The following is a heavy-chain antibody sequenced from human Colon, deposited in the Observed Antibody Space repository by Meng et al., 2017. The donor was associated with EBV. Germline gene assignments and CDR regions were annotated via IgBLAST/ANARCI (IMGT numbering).Heavy chain of an antibody. V-gene: IGHV4-34*02. CDR3: ARAEYYNWFDP. CDR2: IYYSGNT. D-gene: IGHD1-14*01. J-gene: IGHJ5*02. CDR1: GGSFNNFY. Sequence: QVQLQQWGAGLLKPSETLSLTCAVYGGSFNNFYWNWIRQPPGKGLEWIGYIYYSGNTYYNPSLKSRVTISIDTSKNQFSLKLSSVTAADTAVYYCARAEYYNWFDPWGQGTLVTVSS.